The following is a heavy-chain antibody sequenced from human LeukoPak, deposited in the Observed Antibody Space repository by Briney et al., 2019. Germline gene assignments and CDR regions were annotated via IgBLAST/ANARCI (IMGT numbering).Heavy chain of an antibody. CDR2: VDPKDGET. J-gene: IGHJ4*02. Sequence: ASVKISFKVSGYTLTDYYMHWVQKAPGKGLGWMGVVDPKDGETKYAEKFQGRVIMTADTSTDTAYMELSSLRSEDTAVYYCATLGNSGYGVDYWGQGTLVTVSS. D-gene: IGHD5-12*01. V-gene: IGHV1-69-2*01. CDR3: ATLGNSGYGVDY. CDR1: GYTLTDYY.